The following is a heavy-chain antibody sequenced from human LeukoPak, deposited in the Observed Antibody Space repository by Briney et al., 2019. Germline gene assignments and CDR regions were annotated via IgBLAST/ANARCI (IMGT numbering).Heavy chain of an antibody. J-gene: IGHJ4*02. Sequence: PSETLSLTCAVSGYSISSGYYWGWIRQPPGKGLEWIGSIYHSGSTYYNPSLKSRVTISVDTSMNQFSLKLSSVTAADTAVYYCARQVTVTTFDYWGQGTLVTVSS. CDR3: ARQVTVTTFDY. V-gene: IGHV4-38-2*01. D-gene: IGHD4-17*01. CDR1: GYSISSGYY. CDR2: IYHSGST.